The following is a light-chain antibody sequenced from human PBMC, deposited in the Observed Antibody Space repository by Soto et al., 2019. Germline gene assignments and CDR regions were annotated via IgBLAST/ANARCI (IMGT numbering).Light chain of an antibody. Sequence: QSALTQPASVSGSPGQSITISCTGPSSDVGAYNYDSWYQQYPGEAPKVIIYDVSHRPAGVSNRFSGSKSGNTASLTISGLQTQDEADYYCSSYTSATTYVVGTWTKVTVL. J-gene: IGLJ1*01. CDR1: SSDVGAYNY. CDR3: SSYTSATTYV. CDR2: DVS. V-gene: IGLV2-14*01.